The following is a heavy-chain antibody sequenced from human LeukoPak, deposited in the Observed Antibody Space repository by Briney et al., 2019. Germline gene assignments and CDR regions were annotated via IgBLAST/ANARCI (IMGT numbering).Heavy chain of an antibody. D-gene: IGHD4-23*01. V-gene: IGHV4-34*01. J-gene: IGHJ4*02. Sequence: SETLSLTCAVYGGSFSGYYWSWIRQPPGKGLEWIGEINHSGSTNYNPSLKSRVTISVDTCKNQFSLKLSSVTAADTAVYYCARAYRTVVSDRLDYWGQGTLVTVSS. CDR1: GGSFSGYY. CDR3: ARAYRTVVSDRLDY. CDR2: INHSGST.